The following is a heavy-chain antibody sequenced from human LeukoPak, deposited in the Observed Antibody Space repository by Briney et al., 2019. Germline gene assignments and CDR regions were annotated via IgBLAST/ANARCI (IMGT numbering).Heavy chain of an antibody. J-gene: IGHJ6*03. V-gene: IGHV4-59*01. CDR3: AREYFSANYFFYYMDV. CDR2: IDHSGST. CDR1: GGSFSRYF. Sequence: SETLSLTCTVSGGSFSRYFWTWIRQTPGKGLEWIGYIDHSGSTNYSPSLQSRVTISIDTSKNQFSLKLNSVTAADTAVYYCAREYFSANYFFYYMDVWGTGTTVTVSS. D-gene: IGHD3-3*01.